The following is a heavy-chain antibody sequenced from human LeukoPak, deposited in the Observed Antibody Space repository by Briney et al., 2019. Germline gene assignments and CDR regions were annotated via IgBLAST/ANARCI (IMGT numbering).Heavy chain of an antibody. Sequence: TGGSLRLSCAASGFTFGSYAMSWVRQAPGKGLEWVSAISGSGGSTYYADSVKGRFTISRDNSKNTLYLQMNCLRAEDTAVYYCAKRAVAGLNWFDPWGQGTLVTVSS. CDR1: GFTFGSYA. CDR2: ISGSGGST. CDR3: AKRAVAGLNWFDP. J-gene: IGHJ5*02. D-gene: IGHD6-19*01. V-gene: IGHV3-23*01.